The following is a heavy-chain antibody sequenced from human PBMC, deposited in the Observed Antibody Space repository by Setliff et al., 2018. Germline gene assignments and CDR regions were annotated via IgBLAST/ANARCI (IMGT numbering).Heavy chain of an antibody. CDR3: AKDGSGSYDYLDY. CDR1: GFTFSDYA. V-gene: IGHV3-23*01. CDR2: ISANGGST. D-gene: IGHD6-13*01. J-gene: IGHJ4*02. Sequence: GGSLRLSCEASGFTFSDYAMSWVRQAPGKGLEWVSSISANGGSTYSADSVKGRFTISRDNSKKTLYLQMNSLRGEDTAVYYCAKDGSGSYDYLDYWGQGTLVTVSS.